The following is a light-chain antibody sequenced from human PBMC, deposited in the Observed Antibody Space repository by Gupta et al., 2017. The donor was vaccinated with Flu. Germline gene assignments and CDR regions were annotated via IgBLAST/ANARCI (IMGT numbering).Light chain of an antibody. CDR1: SSNIGAGYD. CDR3: QSYDIRLSAYV. V-gene: IGLV1-40*01. J-gene: IGLJ1*01. CDR2: ANT. Sequence: QSVLTQPPPVSGAPGQRVIISCTGSSSNIGAGYDVQWYQQLPGTAPQLLIYANTDRPSGVPDRFSGSKSCISASLAITGLQSEDEADYYCQSYDIRLSAYVFGTGTKVTVL.